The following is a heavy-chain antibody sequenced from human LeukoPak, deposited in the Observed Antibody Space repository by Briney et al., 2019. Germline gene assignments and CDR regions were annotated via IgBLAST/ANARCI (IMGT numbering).Heavy chain of an antibody. D-gene: IGHD3-3*01. CDR2: FDPEDGET. V-gene: IGHV1-24*01. Sequence: GASVKVSCKVSGYTLTELSMHWVRQAPGKGLEWMGGFDPEDGETIYAQKLQGRVTMPTDTSTSTAYMELRSLRSDDTAVYYCARDISGYDFWSGYNPYYSGMDVWGQGTTATVSS. CDR1: GYTLTELS. J-gene: IGHJ6*02. CDR3: ARDISGYDFWSGYNPYYSGMDV.